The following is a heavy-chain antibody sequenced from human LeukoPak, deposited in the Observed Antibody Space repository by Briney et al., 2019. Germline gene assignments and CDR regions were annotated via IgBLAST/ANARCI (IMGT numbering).Heavy chain of an antibody. CDR2: IYSGGST. V-gene: IGHV3-53*01. CDR3: ASTYCSGGSCYPHYYYYMDV. Sequence: GGSLRLSCAASGFTVSSNYMSWVRQAPGKGLEWVSVIYSGGSTYYADSVKGRFTISRDNSKNTLYLQMNSLRAEDTAVYYCASTYCSGGSCYPHYYYYMDVWGKGTTVTVSS. CDR1: GFTVSSNY. J-gene: IGHJ6*03. D-gene: IGHD2-15*01.